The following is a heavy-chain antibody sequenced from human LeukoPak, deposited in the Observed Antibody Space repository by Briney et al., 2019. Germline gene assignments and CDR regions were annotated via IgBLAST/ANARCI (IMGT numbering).Heavy chain of an antibody. CDR1: GGSISSSSYY. Sequence: SETLSLTCTVSGGSISSSSYYWGWIRQPPGKGLEWIGSIYYSGSTFYNPSLKSRVTISVDTSKNQFSLKLSSVTAADTAVYYCARGPPPDFDYWGRGTLVTVSS. J-gene: IGHJ4*02. CDR2: IYYSGST. CDR3: ARGPPPDFDY. V-gene: IGHV4-39*07.